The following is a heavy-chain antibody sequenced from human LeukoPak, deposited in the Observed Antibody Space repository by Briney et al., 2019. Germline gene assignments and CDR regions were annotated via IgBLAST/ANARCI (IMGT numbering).Heavy chain of an antibody. CDR2: INPSGGST. V-gene: IGHV1-46*03. J-gene: IGHJ4*02. D-gene: IGHD3-3*01. CDR3: ARGRRLRFLEWFQTHFDY. Sequence: ASVKVSCKASGYTFTSYYMDWVRQAPGQGLEWMGIINPSGGSTSYAQKFQGRVTMTRDTSTSTVYMELSSLRSEDTAVYYCARGRRLRFLEWFQTHFDYWGQGTLVTVSS. CDR1: GYTFTSYY.